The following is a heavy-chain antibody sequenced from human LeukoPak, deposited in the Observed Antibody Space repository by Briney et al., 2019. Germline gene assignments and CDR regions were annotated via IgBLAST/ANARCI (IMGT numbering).Heavy chain of an antibody. CDR2: IYPGDSDT. D-gene: IGHD3-9*01. CDR1: GYSFTSYW. Sequence: GESLKISCKGSGYSFTSYWIGWVRQMPGKGLEWMGIIYPGDSDTRYSPSFQGQVTISADKSISTAYLQWSSLKASDTAMYYWARHQAESYYDILTGQLTGVAFDIWGQGTMVTVSS. CDR3: ARHQAESYYDILTGQLTGVAFDI. J-gene: IGHJ3*02. V-gene: IGHV5-51*01.